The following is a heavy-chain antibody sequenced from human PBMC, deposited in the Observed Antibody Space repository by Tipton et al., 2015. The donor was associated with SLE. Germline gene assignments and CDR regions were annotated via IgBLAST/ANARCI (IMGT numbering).Heavy chain of an antibody. CDR2: IYYSGST. V-gene: IGHV4-59*08. CDR3: ARQTLPPIVLTPWYFDL. D-gene: IGHD2-8*01. CDR1: GGSISSYY. Sequence: LRLSCTVSGGSISSYYWSWIRQPPGKGLEWIGYIYYSGSTNYNPSLKSRVTISVDTSKNQFSLKLSSVTAADTAVYYGARQTLPPIVLTPWYFDLWGRGTLVTVSS. J-gene: IGHJ2*01.